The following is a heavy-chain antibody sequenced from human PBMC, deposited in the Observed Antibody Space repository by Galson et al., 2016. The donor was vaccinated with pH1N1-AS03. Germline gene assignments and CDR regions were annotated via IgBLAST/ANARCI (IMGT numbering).Heavy chain of an antibody. J-gene: IGHJ4*02. D-gene: IGHD3-10*01. CDR2: IFYWSKWSN. CDR3: ARGKNSGFDY. Sequence: CAISGDSVSGSRGVAWNWIRQSPSRGLEWLGRIFYWSKWSNDYAESVKSRITIDPDTSNNQFSLHLNSVTPEDTAIYFCARGKNSGFDYWGQGTLVTVSS. CDR1: GDSVSGSRGVA. V-gene: IGHV6-1*01.